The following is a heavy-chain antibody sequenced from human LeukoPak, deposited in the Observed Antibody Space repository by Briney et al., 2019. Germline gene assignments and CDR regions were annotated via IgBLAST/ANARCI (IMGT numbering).Heavy chain of an antibody. CDR2: IKSKTDGGTT. CDR3: TTEDIVVVPAVYFDY. Sequence: GGSLRLSCAASGFTFSNAWMSWVRQAPGKGLEWVGRIKSKTDGGTTDYAAPVKGRFTISRGDSKNTLYLQMNSLKTEDTAVYYCTTEDIVVVPAVYFDYWGQGTLVTVSS. J-gene: IGHJ4*02. D-gene: IGHD2-2*01. CDR1: GFTFSNAW. V-gene: IGHV3-15*01.